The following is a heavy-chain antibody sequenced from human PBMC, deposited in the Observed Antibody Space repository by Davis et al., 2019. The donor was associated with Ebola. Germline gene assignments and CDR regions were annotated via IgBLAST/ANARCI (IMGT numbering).Heavy chain of an antibody. D-gene: IGHD6-25*01. CDR1: GVSFSGYY. Sequence: MPGGSLRLSCAVYGVSFSGYYWNWIRQPPGKGLEWIGEINHRGRTNYNPSLKSRVTMSVDTSKNQFSLRVRSVTAADTAVYYCARGGGYGGYGMDVWGQGTTVTVSS. CDR3: ARGGGYGGYGMDV. V-gene: IGHV4-34*01. CDR2: INHRGRT. J-gene: IGHJ6*02.